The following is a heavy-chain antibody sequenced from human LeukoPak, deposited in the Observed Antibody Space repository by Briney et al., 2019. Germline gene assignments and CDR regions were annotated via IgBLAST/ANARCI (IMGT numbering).Heavy chain of an antibody. Sequence: PGGSLRLSCAASGFSFSSYGMHWVRQAPGKGLLWVSRINTDGTSTSYADSVKGRFTISRDNAKNTLYLQMNSLRAEDTGVYYCARNNLVVTHYWGQGTLVTVSS. CDR1: GFSFSSYG. D-gene: IGHD2-21*02. J-gene: IGHJ4*02. CDR3: ARNNLVVTHY. CDR2: INTDGTST. V-gene: IGHV3-74*01.